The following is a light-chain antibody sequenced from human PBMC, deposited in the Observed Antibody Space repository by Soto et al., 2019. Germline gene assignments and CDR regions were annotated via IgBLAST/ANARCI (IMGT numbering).Light chain of an antibody. V-gene: IGKV4-1*01. CDR2: WAS. CDR1: QSILSTSNTRAY. J-gene: IGKJ4*01. Sequence: DIVMTQSPDSLAVSLGERATINCKSSQSILSTSNTRAYLAWYQQKPGQPPKLLINWASTRLSGVPDRFSGSGSGTDFTLTSSSLQAEDVAVYYCQHYYDVPLNVVGGTSVEIK. CDR3: QHYYDVPLN.